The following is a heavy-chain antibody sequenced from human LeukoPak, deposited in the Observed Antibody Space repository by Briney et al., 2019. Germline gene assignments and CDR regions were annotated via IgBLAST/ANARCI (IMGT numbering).Heavy chain of an antibody. CDR3: ARDDEALIAVAGVFDY. D-gene: IGHD6-19*01. J-gene: IGHJ4*02. CDR1: GFTFSSYS. V-gene: IGHV3-21*01. CDR2: ISSSSSYI. Sequence: PGGSLRLSCAASGFTFSSYSMNWARQAPGKGLEWVSSISSSSSYIYYADSVKGRFTISRDNAKNSLYLQMNSLRAEDTAVYYCARDDEALIAVAGVFDYWGQGTLVTVSS.